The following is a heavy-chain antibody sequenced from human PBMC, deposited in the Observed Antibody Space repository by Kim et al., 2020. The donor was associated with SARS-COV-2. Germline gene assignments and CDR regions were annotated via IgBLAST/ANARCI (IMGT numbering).Heavy chain of an antibody. J-gene: IGHJ4*02. Sequence: GGSLRLSCAASGFTFSSYSMNWVRQAPGKGLEWVSYISSSSSTIYYADSVKGRFTISRDNAKNSLYLQMNSLRDEDTAVYYCARGVPPRTGYYFDYWGQGTLVTVSS. CDR2: ISSSSSTI. CDR1: GFTFSSYS. V-gene: IGHV3-48*02. CDR3: ARGVPPRTGYYFDY. D-gene: IGHD2-8*02.